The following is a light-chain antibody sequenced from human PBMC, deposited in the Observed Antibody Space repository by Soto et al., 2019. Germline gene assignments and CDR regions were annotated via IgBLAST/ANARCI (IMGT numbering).Light chain of an antibody. CDR3: GSWDSSLSAYV. CDR2: DDN. J-gene: IGLJ1*01. Sequence: QSVMTQPPSVSAAQGQKVTISCSGSSSNIGGNSVSWYQQLPGTAPKLLIYDDNKRTSGIPDRFSGSKSGTSATLGITGFQTGDEADYYCGSWDSSLSAYVFGTGTKITVL. V-gene: IGLV1-51*01. CDR1: SSNIGGNS.